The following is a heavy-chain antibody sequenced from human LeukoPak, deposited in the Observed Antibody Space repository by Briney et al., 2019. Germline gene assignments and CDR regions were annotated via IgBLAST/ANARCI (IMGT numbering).Heavy chain of an antibody. CDR2: ISWNSGSI. D-gene: IGHD2-2*02. V-gene: IGHV3-9*01. Sequence: PGGSLRLSCAASGFTFSSYAMSWVRQAPGKGLEWVSGISWNSGSIGYADSVKGRFTISRDNAKNSLYLQMNSLRAEDTALYYCAKGVLGFYTNFDYWGQGTLVTVSS. CDR1: GFTFSSYA. CDR3: AKGVLGFYTNFDY. J-gene: IGHJ4*02.